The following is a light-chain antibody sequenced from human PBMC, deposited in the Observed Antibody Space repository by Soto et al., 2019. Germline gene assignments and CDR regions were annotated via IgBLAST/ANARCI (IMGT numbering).Light chain of an antibody. V-gene: IGLV2-14*03. J-gene: IGLJ2*01. CDR2: DVS. CDR3: SSYKTSSTVV. CDR1: SSDVGGYNY. Sequence: QSALTQPASVSGSPGQSITISCTGSSSDVGGYNYVSWYQQHHPGKAPKLMIYDVSNRPSGVSNRFSGSKSGNTASLTISGLQAEDADDYYCSSYKTSSTVVFGGGTKLTVL.